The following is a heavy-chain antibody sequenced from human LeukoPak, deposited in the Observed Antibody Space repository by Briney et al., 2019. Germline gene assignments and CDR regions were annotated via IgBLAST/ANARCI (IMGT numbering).Heavy chain of an antibody. Sequence: GASVKVSCKASGYTFTSYYMHWVRQAPGQGLEWMGIINPSGGSTSYAQKFQGRVTMTRDTSTSTVYMELSSLRSEDTAVYCCARQTTARYYFDYWGQGTLVTVSS. CDR2: INPSGGST. V-gene: IGHV1-46*01. CDR1: GYTFTSYY. J-gene: IGHJ4*02. D-gene: IGHD4-11*01. CDR3: ARQTTARYYFDY.